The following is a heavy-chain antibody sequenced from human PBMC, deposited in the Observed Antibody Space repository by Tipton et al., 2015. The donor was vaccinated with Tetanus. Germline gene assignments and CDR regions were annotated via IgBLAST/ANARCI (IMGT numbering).Heavy chain of an antibody. CDR1: GGSISGYY. J-gene: IGHJ4*02. CDR3: ARTSIPAADYCFDY. D-gene: IGHD2-2*01. V-gene: IGHV4-59*04. CDR2: IYFSGTT. Sequence: TLSLTCTVSGGSISGYYWSWIRQSPGKGLEWIGYIYFSGTTYYNPSLKSRVTISLDTSKNQFSLKLSSVTAADTAVYYCARTSIPAADYCFDYWGQGTLVTVSS.